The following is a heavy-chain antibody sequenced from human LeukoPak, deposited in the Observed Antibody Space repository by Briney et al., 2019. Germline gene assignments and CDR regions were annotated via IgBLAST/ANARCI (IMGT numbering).Heavy chain of an antibody. J-gene: IGHJ4*02. D-gene: IGHD5-18*01. CDR2: IRYDGSNK. CDR1: GFTFSSYG. Sequence: GGSLRLSCAASGFTFSSYGMHWVRQAPGKGLEWVAFIRYDGSNKYYADSVKGRFTISRDNSKNTLYLQMNSLRAEDTAVYYCAKGLDTAMALRYYFDYWGQGTLVTVSS. CDR3: AKGLDTAMALRYYFDY. V-gene: IGHV3-30*02.